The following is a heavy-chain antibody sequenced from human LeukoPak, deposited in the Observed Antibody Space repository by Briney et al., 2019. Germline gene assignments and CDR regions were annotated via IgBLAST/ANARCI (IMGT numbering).Heavy chain of an antibody. CDR1: GFTFSSYW. Sequence: GGSLRLSCAASGFTFSSYWMSWVRQAPGKGLEWVANIKQDGSEKYYVDSVKGRFTISRDNARNSLYLQMNSLRAEDTAVYYCARESRYFDWFPIMDVWGQGTTVTVSS. CDR2: IKQDGSEK. D-gene: IGHD3-9*01. CDR3: ARESRYFDWFPIMDV. V-gene: IGHV3-7*01. J-gene: IGHJ6*02.